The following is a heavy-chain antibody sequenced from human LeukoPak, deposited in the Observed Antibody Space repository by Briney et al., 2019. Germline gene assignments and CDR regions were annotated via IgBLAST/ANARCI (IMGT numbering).Heavy chain of an antibody. D-gene: IGHD1-26*01. V-gene: IGHV3-23*01. J-gene: IGHJ4*02. CDR2: ISSSGGST. Sequence: GGSLRLSCAASGFTFSSYAMSWVRQAPGKGLEWVSAISSSGGSTYYADSVKGRFTISRDNSKNTLYLQMNSLRAEDTAVYYCAKTSGSYNYLDYWGQGTLVTVSS. CDR1: GFTFSSYA. CDR3: AKTSGSYNYLDY.